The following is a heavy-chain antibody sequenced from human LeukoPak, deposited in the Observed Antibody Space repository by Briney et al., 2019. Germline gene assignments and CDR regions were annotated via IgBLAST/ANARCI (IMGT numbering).Heavy chain of an antibody. V-gene: IGHV3-13*01. Sequence: GGSLRLSCAASGFTFSGSAMHWVRQGPGKGLEWVSGITTAADTYYAGSVKGRFTISREDARNLLFLQMNSLRAGDTAVYYCARVAVVTPKNDYWGQGTLVTVSS. CDR2: ITTAADT. D-gene: IGHD4-23*01. J-gene: IGHJ4*02. CDR3: ARVAVVTPKNDY. CDR1: GFTFSGSA.